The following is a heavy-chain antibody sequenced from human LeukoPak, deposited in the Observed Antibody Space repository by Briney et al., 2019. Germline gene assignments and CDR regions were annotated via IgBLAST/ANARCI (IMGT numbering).Heavy chain of an antibody. CDR1: GYTFTSYG. D-gene: IGHD2-8*01. Sequence: ASVTVSCKASGYTFTSYGISGVRQAPGQGRERMGWISAYNGNTNYAQKLQGRVTMTTDTSTSTAYMELRSLRSDDTAVYYCARGEYCTNGVCPGDYWGQGTLVTVSS. V-gene: IGHV1-18*01. J-gene: IGHJ4*02. CDR3: ARGEYCTNGVCPGDY. CDR2: ISAYNGNT.